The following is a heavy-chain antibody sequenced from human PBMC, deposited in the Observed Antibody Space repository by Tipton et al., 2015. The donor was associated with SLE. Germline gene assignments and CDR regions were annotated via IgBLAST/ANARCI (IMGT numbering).Heavy chain of an antibody. Sequence: LRLSCTVSGGSISSGNYYWSWIRQHPGKGLEWIGFLYPSGSTYYNPSLKSRVTISVDTSKNQFSLKLSSVTAADTAMYYCARHKLGFSWSYFDSWGQGTLVTVSS. J-gene: IGHJ4*02. D-gene: IGHD3-3*01. CDR3: ARHKLGFSWSYFDS. CDR1: GGSISSGNYY. V-gene: IGHV4-30-4*08. CDR2: LYPSGST.